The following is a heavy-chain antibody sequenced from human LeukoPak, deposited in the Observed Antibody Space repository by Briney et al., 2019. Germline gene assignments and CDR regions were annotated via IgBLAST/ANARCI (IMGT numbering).Heavy chain of an antibody. CDR2: INPNSGGT. D-gene: IGHD3-22*01. CDR3: ARASEDSSGYYYIYYYYYMDV. CDR1: GYSFNTYY. V-gene: IGHV1-2*02. Sequence: ASVKVSCKASGYSFNTYYMHWVRQAPGQGLEWMGWINPNSGGTNYAQKFQGRVTMTRDTSISTAYMELSRLRSDDTAVYYCARASEDSSGYYYIYYYYYMDVWGKGTTVTVSS. J-gene: IGHJ6*03.